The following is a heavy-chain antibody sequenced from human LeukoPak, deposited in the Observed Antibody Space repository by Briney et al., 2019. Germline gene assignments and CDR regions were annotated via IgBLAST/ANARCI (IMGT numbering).Heavy chain of an antibody. CDR2: IYYSGST. V-gene: IGHV4-39*07. Sequence: PSETLSLTCTVSGGSISSSSYYWGWICQPPGKGLEWIGSIYYSGSTYYNPSLKSRVTISVDTSKNQFSLKLSSVTAADTAVYYCARDHYYDSSGYYYFDYWGQGTLVTVSS. J-gene: IGHJ4*02. D-gene: IGHD3-22*01. CDR3: ARDHYYDSSGYYYFDY. CDR1: GGSISSSSYY.